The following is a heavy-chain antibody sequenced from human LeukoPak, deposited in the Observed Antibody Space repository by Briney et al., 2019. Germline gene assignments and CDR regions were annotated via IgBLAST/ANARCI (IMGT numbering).Heavy chain of an antibody. CDR1: GGSISSYY. CDR2: IYYSGST. Sequence: SETLSLTCTVSGGSISSYYWSWIRQPPGKGLEWIGYIYYSGSTNYNPSLKSRVTISVDTSKNQFSLKLSSVTAADTAVYYCARSWGSYRYLVAFDIWGQGTMVTVSS. V-gene: IGHV4-59*01. J-gene: IGHJ3*02. D-gene: IGHD3-16*02. CDR3: ARSWGSYRYLVAFDI.